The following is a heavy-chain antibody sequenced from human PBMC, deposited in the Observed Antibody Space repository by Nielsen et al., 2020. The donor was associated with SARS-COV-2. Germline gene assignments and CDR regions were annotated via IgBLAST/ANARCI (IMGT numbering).Heavy chain of an antibody. CDR2: ISTSSSYV. J-gene: IGHJ6*03. CDR3: ARGPGVRLSYYYYYMDV. V-gene: IGHV3-21*01. CDR1: GFTFSSYA. D-gene: IGHD6-19*01. Sequence: GESLKISCGASGFTFSSYAMSWVRQAPGKGLEWVSSISTSSSYVYYADSVKGRFTISRDNAKNSLYLQMNSLRAEDTAVYYCARGPGVRLSYYYYYMDVWGKGTTVTVSS.